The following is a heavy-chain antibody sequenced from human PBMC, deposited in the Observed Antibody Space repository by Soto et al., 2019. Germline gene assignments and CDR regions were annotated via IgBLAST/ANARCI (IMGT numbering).Heavy chain of an antibody. CDR3: ARAAGRFAELFWFDP. CDR1: GYTFTSYN. D-gene: IGHD3-10*01. V-gene: IGHV1-46*01. CDR2: INPRGFFT. J-gene: IGHJ5*02. Sequence: QVQLVQSGAEVKKPGASVEVSCKASGYTFTSYNIHWVRQAPGQGLEWVGMINPRGFFTTYAQKFRGRVTMTGDTSTSVVYMELTNLRAEDTAVYYCARAAGRFAELFWFDPWGQGTLVSVSS.